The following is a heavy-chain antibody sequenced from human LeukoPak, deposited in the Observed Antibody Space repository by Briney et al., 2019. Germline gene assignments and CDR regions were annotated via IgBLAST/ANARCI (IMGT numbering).Heavy chain of an antibody. V-gene: IGHV3-23*01. Sequence: PGGSLRLSCAASGFTFSNAWMSWVRQAPGKGLEWVSAISGSGGSTYYADSVKGRFTISRDNSKNTLYLQMNSLRAEDTAVYYCAKDIIGGVDYWGQGTLVTVSS. CDR3: AKDIIGGVDY. D-gene: IGHD1-20*01. CDR1: GFTFSNAW. J-gene: IGHJ4*02. CDR2: ISGSGGST.